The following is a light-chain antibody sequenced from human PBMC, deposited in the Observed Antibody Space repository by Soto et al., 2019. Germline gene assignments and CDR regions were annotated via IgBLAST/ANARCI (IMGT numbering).Light chain of an antibody. V-gene: IGKV3D-20*02. J-gene: IGKJ5*01. Sequence: DIGLKQSPGALSLSPGERASLSCRASQSVSSGHLAWYQQKPGQAPRLLIYGASSRATGIPPRFSGSGSGTDFTLTISSLQSEDFAVYYCQPLTYWPRITFGQGTLLEIK. CDR1: QSVSSGH. CDR3: QPLTYWPRIT. CDR2: GAS.